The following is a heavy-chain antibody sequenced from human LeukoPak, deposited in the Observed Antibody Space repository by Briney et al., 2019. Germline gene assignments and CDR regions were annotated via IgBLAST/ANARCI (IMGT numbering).Heavy chain of an antibody. CDR1: GFTFSSYG. V-gene: IGHV3-30*02. CDR2: IRYDGSNK. CDR3: ARDTSSGWYVGAFDI. D-gene: IGHD6-19*01. Sequence: GGSLRLSCAASGFTFSSYGMHWVRQAPGKGLEWVAFIRYDGSNKYYADSVKGRFTISRDNAKNSLYLQMKNLRAEDTAVYYCARDTSSGWYVGAFDIWGQGTMVTVSS. J-gene: IGHJ3*02.